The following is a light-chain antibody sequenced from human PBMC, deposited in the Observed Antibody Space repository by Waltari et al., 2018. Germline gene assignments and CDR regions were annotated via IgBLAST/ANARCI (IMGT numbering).Light chain of an antibody. Sequence: SYVLTQPPSLSLPPVEPPTIPCGGANFGTSSFHWDQQKAGPALVLVIFYDRDRPSGIPDRVAGSNSGNTATLTISRVEAGDEARYYCHVWHPHVDPGVFGTGTEVTVL. CDR2: YDR. V-gene: IGLV3-21*04. J-gene: IGLJ1*01. CDR1: NFGTSS. CDR3: HVWHPHVDPGV.